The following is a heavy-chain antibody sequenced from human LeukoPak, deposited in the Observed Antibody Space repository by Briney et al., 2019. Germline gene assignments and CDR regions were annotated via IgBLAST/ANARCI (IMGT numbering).Heavy chain of an antibody. CDR2: INPNSGGT. CDR1: GYTFTGYY. V-gene: IGHV1-2*02. Sequence: ASVKVSYKASGYTFTGYYMHWVRQAPGQGLEWMGWINPNSGGTNYAQKFQGRVTMTRDTSISTAYMELSRLRSDDTAVYYCAREGNTVRGVDYWGQGTLVTVSS. J-gene: IGHJ4*02. CDR3: AREGNTVRGVDY. D-gene: IGHD3-10*01.